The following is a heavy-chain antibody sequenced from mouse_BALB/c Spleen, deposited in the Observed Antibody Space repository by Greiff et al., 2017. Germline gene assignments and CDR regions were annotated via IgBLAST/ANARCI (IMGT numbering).Heavy chain of an antibody. CDR2: IDTSDSYT. J-gene: IGHJ2*01. CDR3: ARLTARAPYFDY. D-gene: IGHD3-2*01. V-gene: IGHV1-69*01. CDR1: GYTFTDYW. Sequence: VQLQQPGAELVMPGASVKMSCKASGYTFTDYWMHWVKQRPGQGLEWIGAIDTSDSYTSYNQKFKGKATLTVDESSSTAYMQLSSLTSEDSAVYYCARLTARAPYFDYWGQGTTLTVSS.